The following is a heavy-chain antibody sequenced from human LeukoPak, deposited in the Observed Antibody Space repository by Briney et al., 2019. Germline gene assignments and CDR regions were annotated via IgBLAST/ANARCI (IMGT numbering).Heavy chain of an antibody. D-gene: IGHD3-10*01. CDR1: GITLSNYG. CDR2: LSGSGGGT. J-gene: IGHJ4*02. Sequence: GGSLRLSCAVSGITLSNYGMSWVRHPPGQGLELVAGLSGSGGGTNYADPVKSRFTISRDNAKNTLYLQMNSLRAEDTAVYFCAKRGVVIRVILVGFHKEAYYFDSWGQGALVTVSS. CDR3: AKRGVVIRVILVGFHKEAYYFDS. V-gene: IGHV3-23*01.